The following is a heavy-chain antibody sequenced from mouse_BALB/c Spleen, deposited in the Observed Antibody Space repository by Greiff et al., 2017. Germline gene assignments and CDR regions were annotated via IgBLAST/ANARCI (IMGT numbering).Heavy chain of an antibody. CDR2: ISSGSSTI. Sequence: EVMLVESGGGLVQPGGSRKLSCAASGFTFSSFGMHWVRQAPEKGLEWVAYISSGSSTIYYADTVKGRFTISRDNPKNTLFLQMTSLRSEDTAMYYCARWGRYFDVWGAGTTVTVSS. CDR3: ARWGRYFDV. J-gene: IGHJ1*01. V-gene: IGHV5-17*02. CDR1: GFTFSSFG. D-gene: IGHD3-3*01.